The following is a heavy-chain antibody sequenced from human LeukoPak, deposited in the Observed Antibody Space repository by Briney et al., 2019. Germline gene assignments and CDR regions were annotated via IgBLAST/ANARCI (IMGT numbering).Heavy chain of an antibody. CDR3: AKDFLGGVVITPHSDY. J-gene: IGHJ4*02. CDR2: ISYDGSNK. CDR1: GFTFSSYG. D-gene: IGHD3-3*01. Sequence: PGRSLRLSCAASGFTFSSYGMHWVRQAPGKGLEWVAVISYDGSNKYYADSVKGRFTISRDNSKNTLYLQMNSLRAEDTAVYYCAKDFLGGVVITPHSDYWGQGTLVTVSS. V-gene: IGHV3-30*18.